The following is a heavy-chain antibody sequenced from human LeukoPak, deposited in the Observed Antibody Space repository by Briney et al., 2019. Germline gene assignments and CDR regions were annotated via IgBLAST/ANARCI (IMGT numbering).Heavy chain of an antibody. V-gene: IGHV3-30*03. CDR2: ISYDGSNK. CDR1: GFTFSSYG. Sequence: PGGSLRLSCAASGFTFSSYGMHWVRQAPGKGLEWVAVISYDGSNKYYADSVKGRFTISRDNSKNTLYLQMNSLRVEDTAVYYCASGKATAMAQGYWGQGTLVTVSS. CDR3: ASGKATAMAQGY. D-gene: IGHD5-18*01. J-gene: IGHJ4*02.